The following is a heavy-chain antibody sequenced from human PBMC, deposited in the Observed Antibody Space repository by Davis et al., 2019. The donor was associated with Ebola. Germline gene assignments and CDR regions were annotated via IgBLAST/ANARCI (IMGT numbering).Heavy chain of an antibody. CDR3: ATGSENFWELLID. D-gene: IGHD4-23*01. Sequence: GESLKISCAVSGLTFSSDYISWVRQAPGKGWEWVANLNEDGSLKYYVDSVKGRFTISRDNTKNSVYLQMNSLRVEDTALYYCATGSENFWELLIDWGQGTLVTVSS. CDR2: LNEDGSLK. CDR1: GLTFSSDY. J-gene: IGHJ1*01. V-gene: IGHV3-7*03.